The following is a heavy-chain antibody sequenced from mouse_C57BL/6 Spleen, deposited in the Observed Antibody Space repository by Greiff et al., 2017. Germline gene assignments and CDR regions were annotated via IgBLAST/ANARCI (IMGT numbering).Heavy chain of an antibody. D-gene: IGHD2-3*01. CDR1: GYTFTSYT. CDR2: INPSSGYT. CDR3: ARLDGYYPAKDY. Sequence: VQLVESGAELARPGASVKMSCKASGYTFTSYTMHWVKQRPGQGLEWIGYINPSSGYTKYNQKFKDKATLTADKSSSTAYMQLSSLTSEDSAVYYCARLDGYYPAKDYWGQGTSVTVSS. V-gene: IGHV1-4*01. J-gene: IGHJ4*01.